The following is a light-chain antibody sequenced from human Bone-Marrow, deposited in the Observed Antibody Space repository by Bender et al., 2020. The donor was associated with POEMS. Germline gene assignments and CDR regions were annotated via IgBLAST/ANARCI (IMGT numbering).Light chain of an antibody. J-gene: IGLJ2*01. CDR2: DVS. V-gene: IGLV2-23*02. CDR1: SSDVGAYNL. Sequence: QSALTQPASVSGSPGQSITISCTGASSDVGAYNLVSWYQQHPGKAPKLMIYDVSNRPSGVSDRFSGSKSGNTASLTISGLQAEDEADYYCCSYAGGSNLVFGGGTKVTVL. CDR3: CSYAGGSNLV.